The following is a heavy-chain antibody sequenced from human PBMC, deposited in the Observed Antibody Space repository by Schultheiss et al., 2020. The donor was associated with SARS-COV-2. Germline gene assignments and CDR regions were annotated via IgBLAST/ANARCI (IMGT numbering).Heavy chain of an antibody. CDR2: ISYDGSNK. D-gene: IGHD2-8*01. J-gene: IGHJ6*02. CDR1: GFTFSSYA. V-gene: IGHV3-30-3*01. CDR3: ARGDECAKGVCYFYGMDV. Sequence: GGSLRLSCAASGFTFSSYAMHWVRQAPGNGLEWVAVISYDGSNKYYADSVKGRFTISRDNAKNSLYLQMNSLRAEDTAVYYCARGDECAKGVCYFYGMDVWGQGTTVTVSS.